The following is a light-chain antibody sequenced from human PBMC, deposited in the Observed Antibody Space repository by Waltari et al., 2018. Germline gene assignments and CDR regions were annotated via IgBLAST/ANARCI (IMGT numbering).Light chain of an antibody. Sequence: EIVLTQSPGTLSLSPGERDTLSCRASQSVSSSYLAWYQQKPGQAPRLLIYDASSRATGIPDRFSGSGSETDFTLTISRLEPEDFAVYYCQQYGSSPGTFGQGTKVEIK. V-gene: IGKV3-20*01. J-gene: IGKJ1*01. CDR2: DAS. CDR1: QSVSSSY. CDR3: QQYGSSPGT.